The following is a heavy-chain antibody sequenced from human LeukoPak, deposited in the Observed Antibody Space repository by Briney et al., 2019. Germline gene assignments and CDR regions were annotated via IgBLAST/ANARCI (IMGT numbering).Heavy chain of an antibody. CDR1: GGSFSGYY. V-gene: IGHV4-59*01. CDR2: IYYSGST. J-gene: IGHJ4*02. CDR3: ARTQYAYYDSSGYAY. Sequence: SETLSLTCAVYGGSFSGYYWSWIRQPPGKGLEWIGYIYYSGSTNYNPSLKSRVTISVDTSKNQFSLKLSSVTAADTAVYYCARTQYAYYDSSGYAYWGQGTLVTVSS. D-gene: IGHD3-22*01.